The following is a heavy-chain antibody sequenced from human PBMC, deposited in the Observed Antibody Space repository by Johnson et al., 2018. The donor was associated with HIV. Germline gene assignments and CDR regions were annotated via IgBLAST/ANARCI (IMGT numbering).Heavy chain of an antibody. CDR1: GFAFSTYW. J-gene: IGHJ3*02. CDR2: IKKDGSNK. V-gene: IGHV3-7*03. CDR3: ARVKDPDAFDI. Sequence: VQLVESGGGLVQPGGSLRLSCAASGFAFSTYWMSWVRQAPGKGLEWVANIKKDGSNKYYADSVKGRFTISRDNAKNSLYLQMNSLRAEDTAVYYCARVKDPDAFDIWGQGTMVTVSS.